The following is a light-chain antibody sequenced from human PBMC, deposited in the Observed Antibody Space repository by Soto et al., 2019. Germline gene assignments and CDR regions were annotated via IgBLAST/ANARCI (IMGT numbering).Light chain of an antibody. CDR3: EQYSRXSWT. V-gene: IGKV1-5*03. CDR2: TAS. Sequence: DIQMTESPSTLSASVGDIVTIICLAIQSISSWLACYQQKAGKAPKLLISTASNLDSGVPSRLSGSGSGTEFNPTISSLQPEDFATYHFEQYSRXSWTCGQGTKV. J-gene: IGKJ1*01. CDR1: QSISSW.